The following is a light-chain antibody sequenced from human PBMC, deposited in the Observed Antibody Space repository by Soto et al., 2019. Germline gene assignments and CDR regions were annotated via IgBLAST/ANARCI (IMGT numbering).Light chain of an antibody. J-gene: IGKJ3*01. V-gene: IGKV1-33*01. Sequence: DIQLTQSPPSLSASVGDRVSITCQASLDIRNYLNWYRQKPGKAPEVLIYDASNLATGVPSRFTGSGSDIDFTLSISSLQPEDIATYYCHPYDNPLRLTIGPGTKVNIQ. CDR3: HPYDNPLRLT. CDR1: LDIRNY. CDR2: DAS.